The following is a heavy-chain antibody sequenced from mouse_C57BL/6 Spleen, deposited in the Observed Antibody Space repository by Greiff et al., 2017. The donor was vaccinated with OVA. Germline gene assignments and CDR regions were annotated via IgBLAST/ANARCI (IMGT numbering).Heavy chain of an antibody. CDR1: GYSFTDYT. CDR2: IYPNNGST. V-gene: IGHV1-39*01. D-gene: IGHD2-3*01. Sequence: VQLQQSGPELVKPGASVKISCKASGYSFTDYTMNWVKQSHGKSLEWIGVIYPNNGSTNYNQKFKGKATLTVDQSSSTAYMQLNSLTSEDSAVYYCARGLYDGYGFAYWGQGTLVTVSA. J-gene: IGHJ3*01. CDR3: ARGLYDGYGFAY.